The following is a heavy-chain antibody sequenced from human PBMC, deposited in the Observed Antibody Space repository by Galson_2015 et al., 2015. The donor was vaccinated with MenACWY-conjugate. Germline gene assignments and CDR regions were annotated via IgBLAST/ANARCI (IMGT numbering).Heavy chain of an antibody. J-gene: IGHJ4*02. Sequence: QSGAEVKKPGESLRISCKGSGYSFTSYWISWVRQVPGKGLEWMGRIDPSDSYTNYSPSFQGHVTISADKSISTAYLQWSSLKASDTAMYYCARQYCTNGVCYHERGYWGQGTLVTVSS. CDR1: GYSFTSYW. CDR3: ARQYCTNGVCYHERGY. D-gene: IGHD2-8*01. V-gene: IGHV5-10-1*01. CDR2: IDPSDSYT.